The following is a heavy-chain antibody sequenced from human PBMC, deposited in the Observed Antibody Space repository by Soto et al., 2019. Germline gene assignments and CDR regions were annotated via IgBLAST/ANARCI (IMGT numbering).Heavy chain of an antibody. V-gene: IGHV3-23*01. CDR3: AKAASGSYPNWFDP. J-gene: IGHJ5*02. D-gene: IGHD1-26*01. Sequence: PGGSLRLSCAASGFTFRESGMFWVRQAPGKGLEWVSAISGSGGSTYYADSVKGRFTISRDNSKNTLYLQMNSLRAEDTAVYYCAKAASGSYPNWFDPWGQGTLVTVSS. CDR1: GFTFRESG. CDR2: ISGSGGST.